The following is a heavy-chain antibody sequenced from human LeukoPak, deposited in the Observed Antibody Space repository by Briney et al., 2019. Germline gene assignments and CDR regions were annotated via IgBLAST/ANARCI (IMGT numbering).Heavy chain of an antibody. CDR1: GYIFTTYW. Sequence: GESLKISCKGSGYIFTTYWIGWVRQMPGKGLEWMGNIYPGDSDTRYSPSFEGQVTISADKSISTAYLQWSSLKASDTAMYYCGRRSYYASGSYYNPAFDYWGQGTLVTVSS. V-gene: IGHV5-51*01. J-gene: IGHJ4*02. D-gene: IGHD3-10*01. CDR2: IYPGDSDT. CDR3: GRRSYYASGSYYNPAFDY.